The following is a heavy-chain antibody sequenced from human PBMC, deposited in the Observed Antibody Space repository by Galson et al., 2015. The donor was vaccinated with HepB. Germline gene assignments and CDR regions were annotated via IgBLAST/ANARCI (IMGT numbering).Heavy chain of an antibody. D-gene: IGHD4-17*01. Sequence: CAISGDSVSSNSAAWNWIRQSPSRGLEWLGRAYYRSKWYNDYAVSVKSRITINPDTSKNQFSLQLDSVTPEDTAVYYCARQGGAYNPFDYWGQGTLVTVSS. CDR2: AYYRSKWYN. CDR1: GDSVSSNSAA. V-gene: IGHV6-1*01. J-gene: IGHJ4*02. CDR3: ARQGGAYNPFDY.